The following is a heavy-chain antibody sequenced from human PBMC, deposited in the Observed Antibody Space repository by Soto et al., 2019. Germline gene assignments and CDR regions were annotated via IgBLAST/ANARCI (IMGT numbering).Heavy chain of an antibody. Sequence: ASVKVSCKASGGTFSSYTISWVRQAPGQGLEWMGRIIPILGIANYAQKFQGRVTITADKSTSTAYMELSSLRSEDTAVYYCATCTNGPLAHYYYYYMDVWGKGTTVTVSS. CDR3: ATCTNGPLAHYYYYYMDV. CDR1: GGTFSSYT. J-gene: IGHJ6*03. V-gene: IGHV1-69*02. CDR2: IIPILGIA. D-gene: IGHD2-8*01.